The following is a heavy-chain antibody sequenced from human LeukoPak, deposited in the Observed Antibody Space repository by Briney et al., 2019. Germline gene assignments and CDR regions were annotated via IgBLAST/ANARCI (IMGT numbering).Heavy chain of an antibody. CDR1: GGSISSGDYY. CDR3: ARGQYNWNDGGYFQH. Sequence: PSQTLSLTCTVSGGSISSGDYYWSWIRQPPGKGLEWIGYIYYSGSTYYNPSLESRVTISVDTSKNQFSLKLSSVTAADTAVYYCARGQYNWNDGGYFQHWGQGTLVTVSS. J-gene: IGHJ1*01. V-gene: IGHV4-30-4*01. CDR2: IYYSGST. D-gene: IGHD1-20*01.